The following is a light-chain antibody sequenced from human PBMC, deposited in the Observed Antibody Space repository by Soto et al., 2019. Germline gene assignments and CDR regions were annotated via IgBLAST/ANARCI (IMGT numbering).Light chain of an antibody. Sequence: QSVLTQPASVSGSPGQSITISCTGATTDVDGYDYVSWYQQHPGQAPKLMIFDVNNRPSGVSGRFSGSKSGDTASLTISGLQAEDDGDYYCTSYTGRAPFYGFGSGTKLTVL. CDR3: TSYTGRAPFYG. V-gene: IGLV2-14*03. J-gene: IGLJ1*01. CDR1: TTDVDGYDY. CDR2: DVN.